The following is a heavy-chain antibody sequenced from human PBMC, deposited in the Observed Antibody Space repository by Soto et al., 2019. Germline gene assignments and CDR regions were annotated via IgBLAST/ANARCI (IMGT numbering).Heavy chain of an antibody. CDR3: ARPYSGGPNDPFDV. J-gene: IGHJ3*01. V-gene: IGHV5-51*01. CDR2: IYPGDSHA. Sequence: PGESLKISCKGSGYSFTNYWIGWVRQMPGKGLEWMGLIYPGDSHAIYSPSFQGQVTMSADKSIRTAYLQWSSLKASDTAMYYCARPYSGGPNDPFDVWGQGTMVTVSS. D-gene: IGHD1-26*01. CDR1: GYSFTNYW.